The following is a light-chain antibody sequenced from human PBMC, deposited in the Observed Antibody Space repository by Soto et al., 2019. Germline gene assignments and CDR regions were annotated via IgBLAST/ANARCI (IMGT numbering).Light chain of an antibody. J-gene: IGLJ1*01. CDR2: EVS. V-gene: IGLV2-8*01. Sequence: QSALTQPPSASGSPGQSVTISCTGSSSDVGGHNFVSWYQQHPGKAPKLIIYEVSKRPAGVPDRFSGSKSGNTASLTISGLQADDEADYFCCSSAPESTYVFGTGTKVTVL. CDR1: SSDVGGHNF. CDR3: CSSAPESTYV.